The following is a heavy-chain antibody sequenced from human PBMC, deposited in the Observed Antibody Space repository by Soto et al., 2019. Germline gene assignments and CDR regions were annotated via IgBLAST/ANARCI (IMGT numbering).Heavy chain of an antibody. CDR3: ARRGSGSYYDY. Sequence: EVPLLESGGGLVQPGGSLRLSCAASGFTFSSYAMRWVRQAPGKGLEWVSAISGSGGSTYYADSVKGRFTISRDNSKNTLYLQMNSPRAEDTAVYYCARRGSGSYYDYWGQGTLVTVSS. CDR1: GFTFSSYA. V-gene: IGHV3-23*01. J-gene: IGHJ4*02. CDR2: ISGSGGST. D-gene: IGHD1-26*01.